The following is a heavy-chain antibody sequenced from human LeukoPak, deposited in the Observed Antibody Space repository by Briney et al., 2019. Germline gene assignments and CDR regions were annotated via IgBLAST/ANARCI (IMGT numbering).Heavy chain of an antibody. J-gene: IGHJ5*02. CDR2: ISAYNGDT. CDR1: GYTFTRYA. CDR3: ARDPSNTSGWKTWFDP. D-gene: IGHD6-19*01. Sequence: ASVKVSCKASGYTFTRYAMNWVRQAPGQGLEWMGWISAYNGDTNFAQKFQGRVTLTTDRTTSTAYLELRSLRSDDTAVYYCARDPSNTSGWKTWFDPWGQGTLVTVSS. V-gene: IGHV1-18*01.